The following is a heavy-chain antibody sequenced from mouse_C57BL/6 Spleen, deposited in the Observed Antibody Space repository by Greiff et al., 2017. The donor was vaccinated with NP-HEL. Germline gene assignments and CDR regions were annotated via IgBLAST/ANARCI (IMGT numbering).Heavy chain of an antibody. CDR1: GYTFTSYW. Sequence: QVQLQQPGAELVKPGASVKMSCKASGYTFTSYWITWVKQRPGQGLEWIGDIYPGSGSTNYNEKFKSKATLTVDTSSSTAYMQLSSLTSEDSAVYYCARKRGQGDGYDVYYAMDYWGQGTSVTVSS. CDR3: ARKRGQGDGYDVYYAMDY. V-gene: IGHV1-55*01. D-gene: IGHD2-2*01. J-gene: IGHJ4*01. CDR2: IYPGSGST.